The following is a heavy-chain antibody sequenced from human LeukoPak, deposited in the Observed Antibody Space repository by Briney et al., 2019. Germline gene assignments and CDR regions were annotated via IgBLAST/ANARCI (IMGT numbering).Heavy chain of an antibody. CDR1: GFTFSSYS. J-gene: IGHJ4*02. V-gene: IGHV3-21*01. Sequence: GGSLRLSCAASGFTFSSYSMNWVRRAPGKGLEWVSSISSSSSYIYYADSVKGRFTISRDNAKNSLYLQMNSLRAEDTAVYYCARDVSIAARPDYFDYWGQGTLVTVSS. CDR2: ISSSSSYI. D-gene: IGHD6-6*01. CDR3: ARDVSIAARPDYFDY.